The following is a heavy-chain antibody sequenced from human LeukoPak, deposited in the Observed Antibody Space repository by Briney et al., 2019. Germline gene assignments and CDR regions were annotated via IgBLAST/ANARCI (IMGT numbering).Heavy chain of an antibody. V-gene: IGHV3-23*01. J-gene: IGHJ6*02. CDR3: AKELETTVTTFDYYYGMDV. Sequence: GGSLRLSCAASGFTFSSYAMSWVRQAPGKGLEWVSAISGSGGSTYYADSVKGRFTISRDNSKNTLYLQMNSLRAEDTAVYYCAKELETTVTTFDYYYGMDVWGQGTRSPSP. CDR2: ISGSGGST. D-gene: IGHD4-17*01. CDR1: GFTFSSYA.